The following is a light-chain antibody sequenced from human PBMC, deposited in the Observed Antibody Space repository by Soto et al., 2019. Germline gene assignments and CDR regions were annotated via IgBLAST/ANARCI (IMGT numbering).Light chain of an antibody. J-gene: IGKJ2*01. CDR3: QQYANSPFT. CDR2: GAS. Sequence: EIVLTQSPGTLPLSPGERATLSCRASQSVSSNYLVWYQQKPGQATRPLIYGASSRATGIPDRFSGSGSETDFTRTISRLEPEDFAVYYCQQYANSPFTFGQGTKLDIK. CDR1: QSVSSNY. V-gene: IGKV3-20*01.